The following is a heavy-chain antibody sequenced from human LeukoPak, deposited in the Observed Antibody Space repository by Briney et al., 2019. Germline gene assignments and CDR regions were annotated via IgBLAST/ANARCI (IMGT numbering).Heavy chain of an antibody. D-gene: IGHD6-6*01. CDR2: ISPSGGST. J-gene: IGHJ4*02. Sequence: PGRSLRLSCAASGFTFSSYGMYWVRQAPGKGLEWVSTISPSGGSTFYSDSVKGRFTISRDNSKNTLYLQMNSLRAEDTAVYYCAKRVAVSSSLNFDYWGQGTLVTVSS. V-gene: IGHV3-23*01. CDR1: GFTFSSYG. CDR3: AKRVAVSSSLNFDY.